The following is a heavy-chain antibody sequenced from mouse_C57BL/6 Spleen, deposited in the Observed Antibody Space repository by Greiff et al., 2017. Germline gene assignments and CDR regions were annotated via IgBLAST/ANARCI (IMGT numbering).Heavy chain of an antibody. CDR3: ARQMDSSGYWFAY. V-gene: IGHV1-82*01. Sequence: VQVVESGPELVKPGASVKISCKASGYAFSSSWMNWVKQRPGKGLEWIGRIYPGDGDTNYNGKFKGKATLTADKSSSTAYMQLSSLTSEDSAVYFCARQMDSSGYWFAYWGQGTLVTVSA. CDR2: IYPGDGDT. D-gene: IGHD3-2*02. J-gene: IGHJ3*01. CDR1: GYAFSSSW.